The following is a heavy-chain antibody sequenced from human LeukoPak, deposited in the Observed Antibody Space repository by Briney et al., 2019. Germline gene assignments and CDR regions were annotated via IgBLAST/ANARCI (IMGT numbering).Heavy chain of an antibody. J-gene: IGHJ5*02. D-gene: IGHD1-26*01. CDR3: ARGIVGGTAWFDP. V-gene: IGHV3-23*01. CDR1: GFTFSSYA. Sequence: PGGSLRLSCAASGFTFSSYAMSWVRQAPGKGLEWVSAISGSGGSTYYADSVKGRFTISRDNAKNSLYLQMNSLRAEDSAVYYCARGIVGGTAWFDPWGQGTLVTVSS. CDR2: ISGSGGST.